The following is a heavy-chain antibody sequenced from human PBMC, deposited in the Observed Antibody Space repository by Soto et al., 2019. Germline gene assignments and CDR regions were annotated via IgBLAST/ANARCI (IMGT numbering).Heavy chain of an antibody. CDR2: IYYSGST. V-gene: IGHV4-59*01. J-gene: IGHJ5*02. CDR1: GGSISSYY. D-gene: IGHD3-10*01. Sequence: PSETLSLTCTVSGGSISSYYWSWIRQPPGKGLEWIGYIYYSGSTNYNPSLKSRVTISVDTSKKQFSLKLSSVTAADTAVYYCASSMVRGMLGGDWLDPGGQGTLVTV. CDR3: ASSMVRGMLGGDWLDP.